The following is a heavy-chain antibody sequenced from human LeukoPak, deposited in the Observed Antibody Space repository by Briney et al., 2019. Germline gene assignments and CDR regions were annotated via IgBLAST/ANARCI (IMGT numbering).Heavy chain of an antibody. Sequence: NPSETLSLTCTVSGGSISSYHWSWIRQPPGKGLEWIGYIYYSGSTKYNPSLKSRVTISVDTPKNQFSLKLSSVTAADTAVYYCARVYRTTSYDAFDIWGQGTVVTVSS. CDR2: IYYSGST. J-gene: IGHJ3*02. V-gene: IGHV4-59*01. D-gene: IGHD4-11*01. CDR3: ARVYRTTSYDAFDI. CDR1: GGSISSYH.